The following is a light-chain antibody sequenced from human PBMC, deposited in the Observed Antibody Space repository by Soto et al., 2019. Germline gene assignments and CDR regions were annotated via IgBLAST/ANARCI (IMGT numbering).Light chain of an antibody. CDR1: SSDVGGYDY. Sequence: QSVLTQPASVSGSPGQSITISCTGTSSDVGGYDYVSWHQLHPGKALKLMVFEVSNRPSGVSYRFSGSKSGNTASLTISGLQAEDEADYFCSSYSISTAYLFGTGTKVTVL. CDR2: EVS. V-gene: IGLV2-14*01. J-gene: IGLJ1*01. CDR3: SSYSISTAYL.